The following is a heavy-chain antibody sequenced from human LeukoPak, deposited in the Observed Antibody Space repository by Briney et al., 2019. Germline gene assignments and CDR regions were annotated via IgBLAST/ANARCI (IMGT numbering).Heavy chain of an antibody. V-gene: IGHV1-24*01. D-gene: IGHD3-22*01. Sequence: ASVKVSCKASGYTLTELSMHRVRQAPGKGLEWMGGFDPEDGETIYAQKFQGRVTMTEDTSTDTAYMELSSLRSEDTAVYYCATGAGDSSGYYPDYWGQGTLVTVSS. CDR3: ATGAGDSSGYYPDY. CDR1: GYTLTELS. CDR2: FDPEDGET. J-gene: IGHJ4*02.